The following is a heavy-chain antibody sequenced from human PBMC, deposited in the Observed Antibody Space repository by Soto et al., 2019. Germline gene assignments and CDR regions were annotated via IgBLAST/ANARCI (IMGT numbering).Heavy chain of an antibody. CDR2: IYYSGST. Sequence: SETLSLTCTVSGGSISSYYWSWIRQPPGKGLEWIGYIYYSGSTNYNPSLKSRVTISVDTSKNQSSLKLSSVTAADTAVYYCARGGSSSPSPYAFDYWGQGTLVTVS. CDR1: GGSISSYY. D-gene: IGHD6-13*01. CDR3: ARGGSSSPSPYAFDY. V-gene: IGHV4-59*01. J-gene: IGHJ4*02.